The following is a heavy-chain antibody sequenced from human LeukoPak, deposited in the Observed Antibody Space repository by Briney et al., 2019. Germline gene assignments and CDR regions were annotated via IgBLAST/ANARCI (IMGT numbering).Heavy chain of an antibody. CDR3: ARVDSGGYDQSIDY. CDR2: IYYSGST. J-gene: IGHJ4*02. Sequence: SETLSLTCTVSGGSISSSSYYWVWIRQPPGKGLEWIGSIYYSGSTYYNPSLESRVTISVDKSKNQFSLNLTSVTAADTAVYYCARVDSGGYDQSIDYWGQGTLVTVSS. D-gene: IGHD1-26*01. CDR1: GGSISSSSYY. V-gene: IGHV4-39*07.